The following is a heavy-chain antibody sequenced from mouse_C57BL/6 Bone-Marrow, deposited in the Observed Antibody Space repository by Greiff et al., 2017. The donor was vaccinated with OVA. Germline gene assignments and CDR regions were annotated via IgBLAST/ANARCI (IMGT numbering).Heavy chain of an antibody. CDR2: ISDGGSYT. Sequence: EVQLVESGGGLVKPGGSLKLSCAASGFTFSSYAMSWVRQTPEKRLEWVGTISDGGSYTYYPDNVKRRFTISRYNANNNLYLQMSHLKSEDTAMYYCARDYYGSSYNYFDYWGQGTTLTVSS. CDR3: ARDYYGSSYNYFDY. D-gene: IGHD1-1*01. V-gene: IGHV5-4*01. CDR1: GFTFSSYA. J-gene: IGHJ2*01.